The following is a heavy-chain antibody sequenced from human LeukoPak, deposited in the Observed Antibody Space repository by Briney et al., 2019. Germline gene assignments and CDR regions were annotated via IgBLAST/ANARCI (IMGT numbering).Heavy chain of an antibody. J-gene: IGHJ3*02. CDR1: GYTFTSYG. CDR2: ISAYNGNT. D-gene: IGHD3-22*01. Sequence: ASVKVSCKASGYTFTSYGISWVRQAPGQGLEWMGWISAYNGNTNYAQKLQGRVTMTTDTSTSTAYMELSSLRSEDTAVYYCARANYYDSSGYSRGAFDIWGQGTMVTVSS. V-gene: IGHV1-18*01. CDR3: ARANYYDSSGYSRGAFDI.